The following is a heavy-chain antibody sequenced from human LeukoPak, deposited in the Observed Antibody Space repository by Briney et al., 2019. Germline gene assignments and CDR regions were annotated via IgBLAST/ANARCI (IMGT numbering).Heavy chain of an antibody. J-gene: IGHJ6*02. CDR3: ARTAESGGFYYYGMDV. CDR2: ISYGGTNK. Sequence: GGSLRLSCAASGFTFSSYAMSWLRQAPGKGLEWVAVISYGGTNKYYADSVKGRFTISRDNSKNTLYLQMNSLRAEDTAVYYCARTAESGGFYYYGMDVWGQGTTVTVSS. CDR1: GFTFSSYA. V-gene: IGHV3-30*01. D-gene: IGHD3-16*01.